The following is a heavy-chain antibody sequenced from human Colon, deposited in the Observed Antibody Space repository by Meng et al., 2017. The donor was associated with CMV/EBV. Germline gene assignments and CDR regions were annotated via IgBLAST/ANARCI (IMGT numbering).Heavy chain of an antibody. D-gene: IGHD1-1*01. J-gene: IGHJ4*02. CDR1: GDSIRSHY. V-gene: IGHV4-59*11. CDR3: ARGLGHASNNSHDY. Sequence: SETLSLTCTVSGDSIRSHYWSRIRQPPGKGLEWMGYVYYSGSATYSPSLRSRVSISVDTSKNQFSLNLRSVTAADTAMYFCARGLGHASNNSHDYWGQGTLVTVSS. CDR2: VYYSGSA.